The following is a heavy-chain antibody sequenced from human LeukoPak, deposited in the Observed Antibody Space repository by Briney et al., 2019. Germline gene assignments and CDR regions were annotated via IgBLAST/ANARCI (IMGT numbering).Heavy chain of an antibody. CDR2: IIPIFGTE. D-gene: IGHD3-10*01. CDR1: GGTFSSYA. Sequence: SVKVSFKASGGTFSSYAISWVRQAPGQGLEWMGGIIPIFGTENYAQKFQGRVTITADESTSTAYMELSSLRSEDTAVYYCKTSMVRGVIISDYFDYWGQGTLVTVSS. J-gene: IGHJ4*02. CDR3: KTSMVRGVIISDYFDY. V-gene: IGHV1-69*13.